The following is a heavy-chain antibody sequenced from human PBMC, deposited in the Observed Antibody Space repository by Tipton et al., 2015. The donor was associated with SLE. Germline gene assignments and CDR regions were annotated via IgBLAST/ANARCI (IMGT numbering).Heavy chain of an antibody. J-gene: IGHJ4*02. D-gene: IGHD6-13*01. Sequence: TLSLTCAVYGGSFSGYYWSWIRQPPGKGLEWIGEINHSGSTNYNPSLKSRVTISVDTSKNQFSLKLSSVTAADTAVYYCARHGSAAAVPGYFDYWGQGTLVTVSS. CDR1: GGSFSGYY. CDR2: INHSGST. V-gene: IGHV4-34*01. CDR3: ARHGSAAAVPGYFDY.